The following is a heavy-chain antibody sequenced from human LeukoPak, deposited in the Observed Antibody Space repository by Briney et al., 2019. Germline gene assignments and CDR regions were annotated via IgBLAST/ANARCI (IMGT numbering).Heavy chain of an antibody. CDR1: GFTFSSYA. D-gene: IGHD2-15*01. J-gene: IGHJ4*02. CDR3: AKGDCGGTCLLIDN. CDR2: ITGSGATT. V-gene: IGHV3-23*01. Sequence: QPGGSLRLSCAASGFTFSSYAMSWVRQAPGKGLEWVSAITGSGATTYYADSVRGRFTVSRDNSKNTLYLQMNSLRAEDTAVYFCAKGDCGGTCLLIDNWGQGTLVTVSS.